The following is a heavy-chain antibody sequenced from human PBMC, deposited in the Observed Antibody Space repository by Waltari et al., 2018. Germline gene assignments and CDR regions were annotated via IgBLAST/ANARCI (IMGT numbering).Heavy chain of an antibody. D-gene: IGHD1-26*01. CDR1: GYTFTGYY. CDR3: AILHGSSGTLRDYYYMDV. J-gene: IGHJ6*03. V-gene: IGHV1-2*06. Sequence: QVQLVQSGAEVTKPGASVKVSCKASGYTFTGYYIHWVRQAPRQGLEWMGRINPNSGGTNYAQKFQGRVTMTRDTSISTAYMELSRLRSDDTAVYYCAILHGSSGTLRDYYYMDVWGKGTTVTVSS. CDR2: INPNSGGT.